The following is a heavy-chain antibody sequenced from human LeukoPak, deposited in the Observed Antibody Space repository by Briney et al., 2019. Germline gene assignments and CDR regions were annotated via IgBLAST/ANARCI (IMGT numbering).Heavy chain of an antibody. D-gene: IGHD3-10*01. CDR1: GYTFTSYY. V-gene: IGHV1-46*01. CDR3: ARGPLYYYGSGRGYGMDV. Sequence: ASVKVSCKASGYTFTSYYMHWERQAPGQGLEWMGIINPSGGSTSYAQKFQGRVTMTRDTSTSAVYMELRSLRSEDTAVYYCARGPLYYYGSGRGYGMDVWGKGTTVTVSS. CDR2: INPSGGST. J-gene: IGHJ6*04.